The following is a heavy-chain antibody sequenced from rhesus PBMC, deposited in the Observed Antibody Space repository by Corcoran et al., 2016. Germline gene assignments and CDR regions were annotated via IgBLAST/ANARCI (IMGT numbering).Heavy chain of an antibody. Sequence: QVQLQESGPGLVKPSETLSLTCAVSGGSISDDYYWSWIRQPPGKGLEWIGYIYVSGGGTNYNPSLKNRVTMSIDTSKNQFSLKLSSVTAADTAVYYGAREVIAAAGMDYWGQGVLVTVSS. V-gene: IGHV4-106*01. CDR3: AREVIAAAGMDY. CDR1: GGSISDDYY. D-gene: IGHD6-31*01. CDR2: IYVSGGGT. J-gene: IGHJ4*01.